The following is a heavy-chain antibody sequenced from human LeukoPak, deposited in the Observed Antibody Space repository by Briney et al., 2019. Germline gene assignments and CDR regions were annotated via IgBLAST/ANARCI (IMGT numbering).Heavy chain of an antibody. V-gene: IGHV3-23*01. J-gene: IGHJ4*02. D-gene: IGHD2-2*01. CDR1: GFTFSHYA. CDR2: LTDSGDAT. Sequence: GGSLIRSCAVSGFTFSHYAMSWVRQAPGTGLEWVGSLTDSGDATYYADSVKGRLTISRDNSNSTLYLHISGLRDEDTAVYYCARGRYCSSTSCPVFDYWGQGTQVTVSA. CDR3: ARGRYCSSTSCPVFDY.